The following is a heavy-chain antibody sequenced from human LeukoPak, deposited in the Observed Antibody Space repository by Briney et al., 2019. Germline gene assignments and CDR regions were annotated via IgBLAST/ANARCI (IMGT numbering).Heavy chain of an antibody. CDR2: INPNSGGT. CDR1: GYTFTGYY. D-gene: IGHD3-10*01. Sequence: ASVKVSCKASGYTFTGYYMHWVRQAPGQGLEWMGWINPNSGGTNYAQKFQGWVTMTRDTSISTAYMELSRLRSDDTAVYYCARGPTAYGSGSYYTGYYYYYMDVWGKGTTVTVSS. V-gene: IGHV1-2*04. J-gene: IGHJ6*03. CDR3: ARGPTAYGSGSYYTGYYYYYMDV.